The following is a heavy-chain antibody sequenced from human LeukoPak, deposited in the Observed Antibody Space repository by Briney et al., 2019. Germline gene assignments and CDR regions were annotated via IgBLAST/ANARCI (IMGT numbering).Heavy chain of an antibody. D-gene: IGHD3-22*01. CDR1: GFTFSSYA. J-gene: IGHJ4*02. CDR2: ISYDGSNK. CDR3: ARVHYYDSSGYSEVGYFDY. V-gene: IGHV3-30*04. Sequence: AGGSLRLSCAASGFTFSSYAMHWVRQAPGKGLEWGAVISYDGSNKYYADSVKGRFTISRDNSKNTLYLQMNSLRAEDTAVYYCARVHYYDSSGYSEVGYFDYWGQGTLVTVSS.